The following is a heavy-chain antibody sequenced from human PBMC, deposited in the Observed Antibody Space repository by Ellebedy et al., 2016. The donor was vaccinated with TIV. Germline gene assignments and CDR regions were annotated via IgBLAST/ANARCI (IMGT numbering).Heavy chain of an antibody. D-gene: IGHD5-18*01. Sequence: SVKVSXXASGGTFSSYAISWVRQAPGQGLEWMGGIIPIFGTANYAQKFQGRVTITADKSTSTAYMELSSLRSEDTAVYYCARAAMAPYFNFDYWGQGTLVTVSS. CDR3: ARAAMAPYFNFDY. V-gene: IGHV1-69*06. CDR2: IIPIFGTA. CDR1: GGTFSSYA. J-gene: IGHJ4*02.